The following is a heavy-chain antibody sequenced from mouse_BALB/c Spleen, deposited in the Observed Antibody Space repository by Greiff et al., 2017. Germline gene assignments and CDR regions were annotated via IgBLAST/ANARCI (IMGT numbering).Heavy chain of an antibody. D-gene: IGHD2-3*01. J-gene: IGHJ3*01. CDR1: GFTFSSFG. Sequence: EVKVVESGGGLVQPGGSRKLSCAASGFTFSSFGMHWVRQAPEKGLEWVAYISSGSSTIYYADTVKGRFTISRDNPKNTLFLQMTSLRSEDTAMYYCAREGYDGYLSWFAYWGQGTLVTVSA. V-gene: IGHV5-17*02. CDR3: AREGYDGYLSWFAY. CDR2: ISSGSSTI.